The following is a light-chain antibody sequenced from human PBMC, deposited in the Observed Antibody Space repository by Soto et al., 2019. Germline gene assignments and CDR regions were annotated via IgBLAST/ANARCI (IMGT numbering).Light chain of an antibody. CDR3: SSYTSSSTVV. Sequence: QSVLTQPASVSGSPGQSITISCTGTSSDVGGYNYVSWYQQHPGKAPKLMIYDVSNRPSGVSNRFSGSKSGNTASLTISGLQADDEADSYCSSYTSSSTVVFAGGTKLTVL. CDR1: SSDVGGYNY. V-gene: IGLV2-14*01. CDR2: DVS. J-gene: IGLJ2*01.